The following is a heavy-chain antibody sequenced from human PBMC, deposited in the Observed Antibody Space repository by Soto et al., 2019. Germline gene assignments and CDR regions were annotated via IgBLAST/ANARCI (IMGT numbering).Heavy chain of an antibody. V-gene: IGHV1-24*01. CDR3: ATSKAEPAAIFYYYYYMDV. CDR2: FDPEDGET. Sequence: ASVKVSCKVSGYTLTELSMHWVRLAPGKGLEWMGGFDPEDGETIYAQKFQGRVTMTEDTSTDTAYMELSSLRSEDTAVYYCATSKAEPAAIFYYYYYMDVWGKGTTVTVSS. D-gene: IGHD2-2*01. CDR1: GYTLTELS. J-gene: IGHJ6*03.